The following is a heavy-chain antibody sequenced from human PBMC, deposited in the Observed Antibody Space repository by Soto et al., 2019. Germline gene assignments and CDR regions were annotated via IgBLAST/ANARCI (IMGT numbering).Heavy chain of an antibody. D-gene: IGHD1-1*01. CDR2: IIPIFGTT. CDR3: ARPRTTATTKGYDY. Sequence: QVQLVQSGAEVKKPGSSVRVSCKASGGTFSSYPIGWVRQAPGQGLEGMGVIIPIFGTTNYAQRFQGRVTISADESTSTAYMELSSLRSEDTAVYFCARPRTTATTKGYDYWGQGTLVTVSS. CDR1: GGTFSSYP. J-gene: IGHJ4*02. V-gene: IGHV1-69*01.